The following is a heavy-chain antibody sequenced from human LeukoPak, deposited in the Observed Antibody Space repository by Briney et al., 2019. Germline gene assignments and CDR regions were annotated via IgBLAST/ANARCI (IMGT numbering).Heavy chain of an antibody. J-gene: IGHJ2*01. CDR1: GFTFSSYW. D-gene: IGHD2-21*02. Sequence: GGSLRLSCAASGFTFSSYWMSCVRQTPGKRLELVANIKHDGSEMFYVDSMKGRFSISRDNAENSLYLQMSSLRAEDTAMYYCARDGNPVVVTAIYWYFDLWGRGTLVTVSS. CDR2: IKHDGSEM. CDR3: ARDGNPVVVTAIYWYFDL. V-gene: IGHV3-7*01.